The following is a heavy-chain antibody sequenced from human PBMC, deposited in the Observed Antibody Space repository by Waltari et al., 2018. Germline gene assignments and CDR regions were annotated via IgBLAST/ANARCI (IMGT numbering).Heavy chain of an antibody. J-gene: IGHJ6*02. CDR3: ASHRPGGYGMDV. CDR1: GFTFSTYW. Sequence: VQLVESGGGLVQPGGSLRLSCEASGFTFSTYWMCWVRQVPGKGLVWVSTITSDGRRTSYADSVKGRFTISRDNAKNTLYLRTNSLRAEDTAVYYCASHRPGGYGMDVWGHGTTVTVSS. CDR2: ITSDGRRT. D-gene: IGHD2-15*01. V-gene: IGHV3-74*01.